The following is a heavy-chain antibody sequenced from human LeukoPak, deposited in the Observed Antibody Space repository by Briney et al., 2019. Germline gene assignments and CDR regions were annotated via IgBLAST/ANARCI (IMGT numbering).Heavy chain of an antibody. CDR3: AREGASYGSGRNGMDV. J-gene: IGHJ6*02. V-gene: IGHV3-74*01. D-gene: IGHD3-10*01. CDR1: GFTFSSYW. CDR2: INSDGSST. Sequence: GGSLRLSCAASGFTFSSYWMHWVRQAPGKGLVWVSRINSDGSSTSYADSVKGRFTISRDNAKNTLYLQMNSLRAEDTAVYYCAREGASYGSGRNGMDVWGQGTTVTVSS.